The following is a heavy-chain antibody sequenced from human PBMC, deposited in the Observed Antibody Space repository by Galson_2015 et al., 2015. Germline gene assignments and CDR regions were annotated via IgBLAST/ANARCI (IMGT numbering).Heavy chain of an antibody. CDR1: GFTFSTYA. J-gene: IGHJ4*02. CDR2: ISGADGSTT. V-gene: IGHV3-23*01. D-gene: IGHD3-16*01. CDR3: VRGSIRGLGVGYADY. Sequence: SLRLSCAASGFTFSTYAMTWVRQAPGRGLEWVSTISGADGSTTSYADSVKGRFTISRDNSKNTLYLHMNSLRAEDTAVYYCVRGSIRGLGVGYADYWGQGTLVIVSS.